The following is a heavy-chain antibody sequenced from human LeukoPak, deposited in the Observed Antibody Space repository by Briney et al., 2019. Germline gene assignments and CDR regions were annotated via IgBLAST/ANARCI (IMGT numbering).Heavy chain of an antibody. D-gene: IGHD7-27*01. J-gene: IGHJ4*02. Sequence: RSSVKVSCMASGYTFTSYGISWVRQAPGQGLEWLGWISTYNGNTHYARTLQGRVTMTTDTYTTTAYMELRSLRSDDTAVYYCARDYRTGFDYWGQGTLVTVSS. V-gene: IGHV1-18*01. CDR2: ISTYNGNT. CDR1: GYTFTSYG. CDR3: ARDYRTGFDY.